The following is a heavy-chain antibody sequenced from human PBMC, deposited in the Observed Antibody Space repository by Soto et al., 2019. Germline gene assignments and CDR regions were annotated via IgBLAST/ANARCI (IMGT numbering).Heavy chain of an antibody. D-gene: IGHD2-2*02. CDR2: MNPNSGNT. V-gene: IGHV1-8*01. CDR3: ARGQRPRIPRGFDI. CDR1: GYTFTSYD. J-gene: IGHJ3*02. Sequence: ASVKVSCKASGYTFTSYDINWVRQATGQELEWMGWMNPNSGNTGYAQKFQGRVTMTRNTSISTAYMELSSLRSEDTAVYYCARGQRPRIPRGFDIWGQGTMVTVSS.